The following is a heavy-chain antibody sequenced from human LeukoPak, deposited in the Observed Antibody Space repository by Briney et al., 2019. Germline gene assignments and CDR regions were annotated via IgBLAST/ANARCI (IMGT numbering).Heavy chain of an antibody. J-gene: IGHJ5*02. CDR1: GFTFSSYS. V-gene: IGHV3-48*01. Sequence: GGSLRLSCAASGFTFSSYSMNWVRQAPGKGLEWISYITTSGGAKNYADSVKGRFTISRDNAENSLYLQMNSLRVDDTAVYYCAGPKFDPWGQGTLVTVSS. CDR3: AGPKFDP. CDR2: ITTSGGAK.